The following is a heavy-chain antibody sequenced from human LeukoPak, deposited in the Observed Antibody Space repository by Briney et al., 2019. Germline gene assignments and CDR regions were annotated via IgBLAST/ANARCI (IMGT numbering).Heavy chain of an antibody. CDR3: ARVSGIVVVPAAIDYYYGMDV. Sequence: ASVKVSCKASGYTLTSYYMHWVRQAPGQGLEWMGIINPSGGSTSYAQKFQGRVTMTRDTSTSTVYMELSSLRSEDTAVYYCARVSGIVVVPAAIDYYYGMDVWGQGTTVTVSS. CDR2: INPSGGST. CDR1: GYTLTSYY. V-gene: IGHV1-46*01. J-gene: IGHJ6*02. D-gene: IGHD2-2*01.